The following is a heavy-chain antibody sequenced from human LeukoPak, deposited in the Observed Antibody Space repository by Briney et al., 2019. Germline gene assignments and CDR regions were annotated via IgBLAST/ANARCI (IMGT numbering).Heavy chain of an antibody. CDR3: ARGLTRDGYNY. CDR1: GGSFSGYY. CDR2: ISHSGSA. Sequence: SETLSLTCAVYGGSFSGYYWSWIRQPPGKGLEWIAEISHSGSANYNPSLKSRVTISLDTSRNQFSLKLSSVTAADTAVYYCARGLTRDGYNYWGQGTLVTVSS. J-gene: IGHJ4*02. D-gene: IGHD5-24*01. V-gene: IGHV4-34*01.